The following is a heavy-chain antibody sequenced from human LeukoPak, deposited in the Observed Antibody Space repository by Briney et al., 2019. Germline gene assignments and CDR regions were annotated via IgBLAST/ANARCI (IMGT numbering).Heavy chain of an antibody. CDR1: GGSIRNYC. D-gene: IGHD2-21*01. CDR3: ARWHSHGRYFDY. V-gene: IGHV4-59*01. Sequence: PSETLSLTCTVSGGSIRNYCWNWIRQPPGKGLEWIGYFCDSGNTDYKPSLKSRVTMSVDASKNQLSLRLTSATAADTAVYYCARWHSHGRYFDYLGRG. J-gene: IGHJ4*02. CDR2: FCDSGNT.